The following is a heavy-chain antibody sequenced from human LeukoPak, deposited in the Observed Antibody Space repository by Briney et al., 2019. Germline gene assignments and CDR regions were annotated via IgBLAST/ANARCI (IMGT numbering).Heavy chain of an antibody. V-gene: IGHV3-7*01. CDR2: IKQDGSEK. J-gene: IGHJ4*02. Sequence: PGGSLRLSCAASGFTFSSYWMSWVRQAPGKGLEWVANIKQDGSEKYYVDSVKGRFTISRDNAKNSLYQQMNSLRAEDTAVYYCARAGNYYDSSGYYYPNYWGQGTLVTVSS. D-gene: IGHD3-22*01. CDR3: ARAGNYYDSSGYYYPNY. CDR1: GFTFSSYW.